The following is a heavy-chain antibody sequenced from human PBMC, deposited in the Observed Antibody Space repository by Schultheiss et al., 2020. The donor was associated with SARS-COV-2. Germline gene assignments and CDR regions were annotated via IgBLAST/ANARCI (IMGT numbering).Heavy chain of an antibody. CDR2: IWYDGSNK. J-gene: IGHJ4*02. V-gene: IGHV3-33*08. Sequence: GGSLRLSCAASGFTFSSYTMNWVRQTPGKGLEWVAVIWYDGSNKYYADSVKGRFTISRDNSKNTLYLQMNSLRAEDTAVYYCARDKAVADYLGQGTLVTVSS. CDR3: ARDKAVADY. CDR1: GFTFSSYT. D-gene: IGHD6-19*01.